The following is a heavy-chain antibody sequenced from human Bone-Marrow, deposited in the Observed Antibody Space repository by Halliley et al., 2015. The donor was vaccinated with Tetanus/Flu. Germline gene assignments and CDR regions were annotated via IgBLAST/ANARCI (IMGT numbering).Heavy chain of an antibody. CDR2: IKGDGSKT. CDR1: GFTFGTYW. Sequence: SLRLSCAASGFTFGTYWMTWIRQAPGKGLEWVANIKGDGSKTYYLDSVKGRFTISRDNGKNSLYLQMNSLRVEDTALYYCTRDTSYKFGDDHYYDVFDLWGQGTMVTVSS. CDR3: TRDTSYKFGDDHYYDVFDL. J-gene: IGHJ3*01. D-gene: IGHD2-21*01. V-gene: IGHV3-7*01.